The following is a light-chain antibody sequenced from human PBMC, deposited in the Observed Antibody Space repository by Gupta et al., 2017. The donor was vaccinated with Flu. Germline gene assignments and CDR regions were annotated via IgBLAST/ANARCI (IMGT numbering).Light chain of an antibody. V-gene: IGKV1-5*03. Sequence: TQSPSTLSASVGDRVTITCRASQNIEDWLAWYQQKPGKAPQLLIYKASKLEGAVPSRFGGSGFGTEFTLTISSLQPDDSAIYYCQNYNYHFGGGTKVEIK. CDR1: QNIEDW. CDR3: QNYNYH. J-gene: IGKJ4*01. CDR2: KAS.